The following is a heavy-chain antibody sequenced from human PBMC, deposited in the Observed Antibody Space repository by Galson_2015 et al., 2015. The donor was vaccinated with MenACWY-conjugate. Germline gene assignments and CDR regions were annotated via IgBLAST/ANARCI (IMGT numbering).Heavy chain of an antibody. V-gene: IGHV3-21*01. D-gene: IGHD2-2*02. CDR1: GFTFSSYS. CDR2: ISSSSSYI. CDR3: ASHCSSTSCYILGDY. Sequence: SLRLSCAASGFTFSSYSMNWVRQAPGKGLEWVSSISSSSSYIYYADSVKGRFTISRDNAKNSLYLQMNSLRAEDTAVYYCASHCSSTSCYILGDYWGQGTLVTVSS. J-gene: IGHJ4*02.